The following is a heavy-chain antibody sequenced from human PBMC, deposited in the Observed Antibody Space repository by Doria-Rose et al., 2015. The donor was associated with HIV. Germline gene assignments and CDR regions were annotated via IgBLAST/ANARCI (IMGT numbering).Heavy chain of an antibody. J-gene: IGHJ4*02. CDR3: ARIKSSRWYHKYYFDF. CDR2: IFSDDEI. D-gene: IGHD6-13*01. Sequence: QITLKESGPVLVKPTETLTPTCTVSGVSLSSPGMGVSWIRQPPGKALEWLANIFSDDEISYKTSLKSRFTISRGTSKSQVVLTMTDMDPVDTATYYCARIKSSRWYHKYYFDFWGQGTLVIVSA. V-gene: IGHV2-26*01. CDR1: GVSLSSPGMG.